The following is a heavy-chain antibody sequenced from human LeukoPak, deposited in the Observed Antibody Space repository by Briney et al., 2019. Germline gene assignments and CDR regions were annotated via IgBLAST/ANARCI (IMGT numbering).Heavy chain of an antibody. CDR3: ASESYARDAFDI. V-gene: IGHV3-7*01. J-gene: IGHJ3*02. CDR2: IKQDGSEK. CDR1: GFTYSSYW. D-gene: IGHD3-16*02. Sequence: PGGSLRLSCAASGFTYSSYWMSWVHQAPGKELEWVANIKQDGSEKYYVDSVKGRFTISRDNAKNSLYLQMNSLRAEDTAVYYCASESYARDAFDIWGQGTMVTVSS.